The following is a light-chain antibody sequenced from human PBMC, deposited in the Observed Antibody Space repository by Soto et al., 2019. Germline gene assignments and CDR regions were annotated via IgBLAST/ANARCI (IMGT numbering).Light chain of an antibody. CDR3: LLYYGGARI. CDR1: TGAVTSGYY. J-gene: IGLJ2*01. CDR2: STS. Sequence: QTVVTQEPSLAVSPGGTVTITCASSTGAVTSGYYPSWFQQKPGQTPRPLIYSTSNRHSWTPARFSGSLLGGKAALTLSGVQPEDEAEYYCLLYYGGARIFGGGTKLTVL. V-gene: IGLV7-43*01.